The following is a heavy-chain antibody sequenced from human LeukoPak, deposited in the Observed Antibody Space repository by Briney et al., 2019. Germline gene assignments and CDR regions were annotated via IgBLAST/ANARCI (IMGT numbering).Heavy chain of an antibody. CDR2: IKEDGSEK. CDR1: GFTFSSYW. V-gene: IGHV3-7*01. Sequence: GGSLRLSCAASGFTFSSYWMSWVRQAPGKGLEGVASIKEDGSEKYYVDSVKGRFTISRDNAKNSLYLRMDSLRAGDTAVYYCATISSYYVYFDYWGQGTLVTVSS. D-gene: IGHD1-26*01. J-gene: IGHJ4*02. CDR3: ATISSYYVYFDY.